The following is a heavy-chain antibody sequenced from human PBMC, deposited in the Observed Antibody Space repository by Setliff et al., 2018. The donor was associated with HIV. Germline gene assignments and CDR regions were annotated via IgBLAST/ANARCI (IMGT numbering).Heavy chain of an antibody. D-gene: IGHD3-9*01. CDR3: AREPASPDYYARFDY. CDR1: GFTFSNDV. CDR2: ISGLSNVR. J-gene: IGHJ4*02. Sequence: LRLSCAASGFTFSNDVMTWVLQAPGKGLEWVSAISGLSNVRNYADSVKGRFTISRDNSKNTLFLQMSSLSAADTAVYYCAREPASPDYYARFDYWGQGALVTVSS. V-gene: IGHV3-23*01.